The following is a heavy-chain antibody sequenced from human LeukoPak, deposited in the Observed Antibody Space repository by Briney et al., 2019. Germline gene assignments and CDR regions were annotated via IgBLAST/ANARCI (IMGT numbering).Heavy chain of an antibody. CDR2: IIPIFGTA. Sequence: SVKVSCKTSGGTLRSYSINWVRQAPGQGLEWMGGIIPIFGTANYAQKFQGRVTITADKSTSTAYMELSSLRSEDTAVYYCARSTQIAARPYYYYYMDVWGKGTTVTVSS. D-gene: IGHD6-6*01. CDR3: ARSTQIAARPYYYYYMDV. J-gene: IGHJ6*03. V-gene: IGHV1-69*06. CDR1: GGTLRSYS.